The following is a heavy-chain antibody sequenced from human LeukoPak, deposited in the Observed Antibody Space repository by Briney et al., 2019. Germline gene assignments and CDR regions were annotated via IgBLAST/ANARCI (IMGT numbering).Heavy chain of an antibody. CDR1: GGSISSSGYY. D-gene: IGHD3-9*01. CDR3: ARKNKYYDILTGYWRFDY. CDR2: INHSGST. V-gene: IGHV4-39*07. Sequence: SETLSLTCTVSGGSISSSGYYWSWIRQPPGKGLEWIGEINHSGSTNYNPSLKSRVTISVDTSKNQFSLKLSSVTAADTAVYYCARKNKYYDILTGYWRFDYWGQGTLVTVSS. J-gene: IGHJ4*02.